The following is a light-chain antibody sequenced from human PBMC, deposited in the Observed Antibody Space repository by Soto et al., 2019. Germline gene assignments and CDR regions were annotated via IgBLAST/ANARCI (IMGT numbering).Light chain of an antibody. Sequence: AIRMTQSPSSFSASTGDRVTITYRASQGISSYLAWYQQKPGKAPKLLIYAASTLQSGVPSRFSGSGSGIDFTLTISCLQSEDFATYYCQQCYSYPHTFGQGTKVEIK. J-gene: IGKJ1*01. V-gene: IGKV1-8*01. CDR1: QGISSY. CDR2: AAS. CDR3: QQCYSYPHT.